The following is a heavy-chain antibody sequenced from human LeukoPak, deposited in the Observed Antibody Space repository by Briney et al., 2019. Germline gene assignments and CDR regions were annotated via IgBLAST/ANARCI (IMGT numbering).Heavy chain of an antibody. CDR2: IYYSGST. D-gene: IGHD2-15*01. V-gene: IGHV4-59*01. CDR3: ARALVSEILHAFDI. Sequence: SETLSLTCTVSGGSISSYYWSWIRQPPGKGLEWIGYIYYSGSTNYNPSLKSRVTISVDTSKNQFSLKLSSVTAADTAVYYCARALVSEILHAFDIWGQGTMVTVSS. J-gene: IGHJ3*02. CDR1: GGSISSYY.